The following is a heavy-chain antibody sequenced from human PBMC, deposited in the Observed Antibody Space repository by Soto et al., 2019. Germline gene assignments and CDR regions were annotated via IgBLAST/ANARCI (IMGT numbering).Heavy chain of an antibody. J-gene: IGHJ4*02. CDR2: IWYDGSDE. CDR1: GFAFSSHG. CDR3: ARVSAPRVLDY. Sequence: PGGSLRLSCAASGFAFSSHGMHWVRQAPGKGLEWVAVIWYDGSDEYYADSVKGRFSITRDNSENTMFLQMNSLRAEDTAVYYCARVSAPRVLDYWGQGALVTVSS. V-gene: IGHV3-33*01.